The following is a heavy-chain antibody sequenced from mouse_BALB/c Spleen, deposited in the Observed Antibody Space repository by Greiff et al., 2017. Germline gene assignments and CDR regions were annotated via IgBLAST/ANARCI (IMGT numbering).Heavy chain of an antibody. CDR1: GFTFSSYA. CDR3: ARGPPVSYLDY. Sequence: EVKLVESGGGLVKPGGSLKLSCAASGFTFSSYAMSWVRQTPEKRLEWVASISSGGSTYYPDSVKGRFTISRDNARNILYLQMSSLRSEDTAMYYCARGPPVSYLDYWGQGTTLTVSS. CDR2: ISSGGST. D-gene: IGHD6-2*01. J-gene: IGHJ2*01. V-gene: IGHV5-6-5*01.